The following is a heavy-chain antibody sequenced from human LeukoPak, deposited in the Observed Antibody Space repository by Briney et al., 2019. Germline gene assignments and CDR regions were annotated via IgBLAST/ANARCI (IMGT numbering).Heavy chain of an antibody. Sequence: TGGSLRLSCAASGFTFRSYAMSWVRQAPGKGLEWVSAISGTGGSTYYADSVKGRFTISRDSSKNTVYLQMNSLRAEDTAVYYCAKDWYFDILTGFLQSWGQGTLVTVSS. J-gene: IGHJ5*02. D-gene: IGHD3-9*01. CDR1: GFTFRSYA. CDR3: AKDWYFDILTGFLQS. CDR2: ISGTGGST. V-gene: IGHV3-23*01.